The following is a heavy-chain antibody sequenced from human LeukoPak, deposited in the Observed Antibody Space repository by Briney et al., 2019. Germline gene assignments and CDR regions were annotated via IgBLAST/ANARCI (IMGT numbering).Heavy chain of an antibody. Sequence: GSLRLSCAASGFTFSDYWMSWVRQAPGKGLEWLAILKQDESERYYVDSVKGRFTISRDNAKNSLYLQMNSLRAEDTAVYYCARAGYSSSWYPWYYYYYMDVWGKGTTVTISS. CDR3: ARAGYSSSWYPWYYYYYMDV. V-gene: IGHV3-7*01. CDR1: GFTFSDYW. D-gene: IGHD6-13*01. CDR2: LKQDESER. J-gene: IGHJ6*03.